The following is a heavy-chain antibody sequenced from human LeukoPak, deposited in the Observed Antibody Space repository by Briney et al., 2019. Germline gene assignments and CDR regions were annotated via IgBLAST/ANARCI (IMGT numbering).Heavy chain of an antibody. V-gene: IGHV1-18*01. CDR1: GYTFTSYG. J-gene: IGHJ6*02. CDR2: ISAYNGNT. CDR3: ARESPASITMVRGVMDV. D-gene: IGHD3-10*01. Sequence: ASVKVSYKASGYTFTSYGISWVRQAPGQGLEWMGWISAYNGNTNYAQKLQGRVTMTTDTSTSTAYMELRSLRSDDTAVYYCARESPASITMVRGVMDVWGQGTTVTVSS.